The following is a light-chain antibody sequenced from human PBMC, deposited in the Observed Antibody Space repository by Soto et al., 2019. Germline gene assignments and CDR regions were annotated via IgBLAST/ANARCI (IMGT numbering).Light chain of an antibody. CDR2: SDN. Sequence: QSVLTQPPSASGTPGQRVTISCSGSSSNIGTNTVSWYQQLPGTAPKLLMYSDNQRPSGVPDRFSGSKSGTSASLAISGLQSEDEADYYCAAWDDSLLYVFGTATKLTVL. CDR1: SSNIGTNT. CDR3: AAWDDSLLYV. J-gene: IGLJ1*01. V-gene: IGLV1-44*01.